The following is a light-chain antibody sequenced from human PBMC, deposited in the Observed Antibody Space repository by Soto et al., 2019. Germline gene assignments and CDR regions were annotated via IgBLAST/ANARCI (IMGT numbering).Light chain of an antibody. CDR3: SSTTTSNSCV. V-gene: IGLV2-18*02. Sequence: QSALTQPPSVSGSPGQSVTISCTGTSSDVGSDNRVSWYQQPPGTAPKLMIFEVNNRPSGVPDRFSGSKSGNTASLTISGLQAEDEADYYCSSTTTSNSCVFGTGTKLTVL. CDR1: SSDVGSDNR. J-gene: IGLJ1*01. CDR2: EVN.